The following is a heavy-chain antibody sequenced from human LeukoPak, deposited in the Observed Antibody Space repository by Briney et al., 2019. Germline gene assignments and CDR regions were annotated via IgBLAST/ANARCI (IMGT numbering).Heavy chain of an antibody. CDR2: IHSGGNA. Sequence: GGSLRLSCAASGFTVSSSYLSWVRQAPGKGLDWVSTIHSGGNAYYADSVKGRFTISRDNSKNTVYLQMSSLRAEDTAMYYCARAFGCSGTSCHARWGYYYYAMDVWGQGTTVTVSS. CDR1: GFTVSSSY. D-gene: IGHD2-2*01. J-gene: IGHJ6*02. V-gene: IGHV3-53*05. CDR3: ARAFGCSGTSCHARWGYYYYAMDV.